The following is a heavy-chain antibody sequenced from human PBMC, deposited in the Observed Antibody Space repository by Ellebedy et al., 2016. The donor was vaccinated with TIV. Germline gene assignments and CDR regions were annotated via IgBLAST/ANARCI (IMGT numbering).Heavy chain of an antibody. CDR3: ANPVVTTTDDAFDL. CDR2: ITPFNDNT. V-gene: IGHV1-45*02. CDR1: GYTFTSYY. J-gene: IGHJ3*01. D-gene: IGHD4-23*01. Sequence: AASVKVSCKASGYTFTSYYMHWVRQAPGQGLEWMGWITPFNDNTSYAQKFQDRVTFTRDRSMSTAYMELSSLRSEDTAMYYCANPVVTTTDDAFDLWGQGTMVTVSS.